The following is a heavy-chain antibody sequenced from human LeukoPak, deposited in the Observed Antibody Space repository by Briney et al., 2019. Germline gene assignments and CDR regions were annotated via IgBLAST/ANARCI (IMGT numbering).Heavy chain of an antibody. Sequence: ASVKVSCKASGYTFTSYYMHWVRQAPGHGLEWMGIINPSGGSTSYAQKFQGRVTMTRDTSTSTVYMELSSLRSEDTAVYYCASPTRAFPSPLDAFDIWGQGTMVTVSS. CDR2: INPSGGST. CDR1: GYTFTSYY. J-gene: IGHJ3*02. V-gene: IGHV1-46*01. CDR3: ASPTRAFPSPLDAFDI. D-gene: IGHD5-24*01.